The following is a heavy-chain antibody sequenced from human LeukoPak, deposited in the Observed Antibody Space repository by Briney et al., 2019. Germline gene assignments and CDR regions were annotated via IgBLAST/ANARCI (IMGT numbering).Heavy chain of an antibody. V-gene: IGHV3-23*01. J-gene: IGHJ4*02. CDR3: AKATTGVPIFGAFFDY. D-gene: IGHD3-3*01. CDR1: GVTLSTYA. CDR2: ISSSGSGGST. Sequence: GGSLRLSCAASGVTLSTYAMSWARQAPGKGLEWVSGISSSGSGGSTYYADSVKGRFTISRDNSKNTLYLQMNSLRAEDTAVYYCAKATTGVPIFGAFFDYWGQGTLVTVSS.